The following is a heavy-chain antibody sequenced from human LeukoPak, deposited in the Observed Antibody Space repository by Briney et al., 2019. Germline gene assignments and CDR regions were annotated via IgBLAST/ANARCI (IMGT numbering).Heavy chain of an antibody. CDR3: ARDRPNYYGSNGHYYQRNGDH. CDR2: ITSSGEST. CDR1: EFSFSIYA. Sequence: PGGSLRLSCAASEFSFSIYAMSWVRQARGKGMEWGSSITSSGESTYYGGSEKGRFTIWRENSKKTVYVQMKSLREGDTAVYYCARDRPNYYGSNGHYYQRNGDHWGQGTLVTVSS. D-gene: IGHD3-22*01. V-gene: IGHV3-23*02. J-gene: IGHJ5*02.